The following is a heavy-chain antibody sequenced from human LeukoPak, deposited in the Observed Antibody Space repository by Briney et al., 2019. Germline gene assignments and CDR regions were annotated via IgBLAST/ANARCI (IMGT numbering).Heavy chain of an antibody. CDR2: ISSSGSTI. CDR1: GFTFSSYE. Sequence: GGSLRLSCAASGFTFSSYEMNWVRQAPGQGLEWVSYISSSGSTIYYADSVKGRFTISRDNAKNSLYLQMNSLRAEDTAVYYCARGFSGWALGYWGQGTLVTVSS. V-gene: IGHV3-48*03. D-gene: IGHD6-19*01. CDR3: ARGFSGWALGY. J-gene: IGHJ4*02.